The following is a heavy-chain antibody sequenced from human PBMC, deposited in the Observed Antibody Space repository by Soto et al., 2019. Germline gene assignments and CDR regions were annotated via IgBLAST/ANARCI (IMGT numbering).Heavy chain of an antibody. J-gene: IGHJ4*02. Sequence: GGSLRLSCAASGFTFSSYGMHWVRQAPGKGLEWVAVIWYDGSNKYYADSVKGRFTISRDNSKNTLYLQMNSLRAEDTAVYYCAREVRAAAGYYFDHWGQGTLVTVSS. CDR1: GFTFSSYG. CDR2: IWYDGSNK. CDR3: AREVRAAAGYYFDH. D-gene: IGHD6-13*01. V-gene: IGHV3-33*01.